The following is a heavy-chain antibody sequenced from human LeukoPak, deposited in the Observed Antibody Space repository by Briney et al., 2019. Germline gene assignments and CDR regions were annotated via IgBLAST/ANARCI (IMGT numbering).Heavy chain of an antibody. Sequence: GGSLRLSCAASEFTFSSYTMHWVRQAPGKGLEWVAVISYDGSDKYYADSVKGRFTISRDNSKNTLYLQMNTLRAEDATMYYCARAPSGYYPYFDYWGQGTLVTVSS. CDR2: ISYDGSDK. CDR1: EFTFSSYT. J-gene: IGHJ4*02. D-gene: IGHD3-3*01. CDR3: ARAPSGYYPYFDY. V-gene: IGHV3-30*04.